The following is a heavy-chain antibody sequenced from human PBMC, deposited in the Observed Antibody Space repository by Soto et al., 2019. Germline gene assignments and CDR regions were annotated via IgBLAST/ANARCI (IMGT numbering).Heavy chain of an antibody. J-gene: IGHJ5*02. CDR1: GGSISSYY. Sequence: PSETLSLTCTVSGGSISSYYWSWIRQPPGKGLEWIGYISYSGNTNYNPSLRSRVTISVDTSKNQFSLKLSSVTAADTAVYYCARHSTGYTWLDPWGQGTLVTVSS. CDR2: ISYSGNT. V-gene: IGHV4-59*01. D-gene: IGHD3-22*01. CDR3: ARHSTGYTWLDP.